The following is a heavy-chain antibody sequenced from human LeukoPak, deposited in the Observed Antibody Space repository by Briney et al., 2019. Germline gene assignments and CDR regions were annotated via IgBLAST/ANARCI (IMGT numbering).Heavy chain of an antibody. CDR1: GGSISSYY. CDR3: ARDIGTPYYYDSSGYYSGWFDP. V-gene: IGHV4-59*01. Sequence: SETLSLTCTVSGGSISSYYWSWIRQPPGKGLEWIGYIYYSGSTNYNPSLKSRVTISVDTSKNQFSLKLSSVTAADTAVYYCARDIGTPYYYDSSGYYSGWFDPWGQGTLVTVSS. D-gene: IGHD3-22*01. J-gene: IGHJ5*02. CDR2: IYYSGST.